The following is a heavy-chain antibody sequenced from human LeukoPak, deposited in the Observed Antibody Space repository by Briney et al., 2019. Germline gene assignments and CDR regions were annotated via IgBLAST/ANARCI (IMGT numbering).Heavy chain of an antibody. D-gene: IGHD1-26*01. V-gene: IGHV1-46*01. Sequence: ASVKVSCKASGYTFTSYYMHWVRHAPGQGLEWMGIINPSGGSTSYAQKFQGRVTMTRDMSTSTVYMELSSLRSEDTAVYYCARDSPGGTRVVNWFDPWGQGTLVTVSS. J-gene: IGHJ5*02. CDR3: ARDSPGGTRVVNWFDP. CDR2: INPSGGST. CDR1: GYTFTSYY.